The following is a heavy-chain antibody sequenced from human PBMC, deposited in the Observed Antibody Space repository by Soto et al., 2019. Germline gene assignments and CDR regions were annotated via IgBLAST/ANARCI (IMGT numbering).Heavy chain of an antibody. CDR2: IKGDGIST. D-gene: IGHD3-10*01. CDR1: GFTFSSYW. V-gene: IGHV3-74*01. CDR3: ARGAMGNYYNDD. Sequence: EVQLVESGGGLVQSGGSLRLSCAASGFTFSSYWMHWVRQAPGKGLVWVSRIKGDGISTNYADSVKGRFTISRDNAKDTVFLQMNGLSADYPAVYYCARGAMGNYYNDDGGQGTLVTVSS. J-gene: IGHJ4*02.